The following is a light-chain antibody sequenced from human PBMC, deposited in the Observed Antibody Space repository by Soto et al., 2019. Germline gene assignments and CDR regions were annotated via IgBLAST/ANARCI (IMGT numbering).Light chain of an antibody. V-gene: IGKV3-11*01. CDR3: QQYGSSRWT. Sequence: EIVLTQSPATLSLSPWERATLSCRASQSVSSYLAWYQQKPGQGPRLLIYDASTRATGIPARFSGSGSGTDFTLTISSLEPEDFAVYYCQQYGSSRWTFGQGTKV. CDR2: DAS. J-gene: IGKJ1*01. CDR1: QSVSSY.